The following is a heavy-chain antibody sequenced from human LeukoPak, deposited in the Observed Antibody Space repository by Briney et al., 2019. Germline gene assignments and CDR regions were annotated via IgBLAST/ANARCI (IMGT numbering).Heavy chain of an antibody. V-gene: IGHV3-30*02. CDR2: IRYDGSYK. CDR3: AKDYSSGVTIFGVALD. Sequence: PGGSLRLSCAASGFTFSSYGMHWVRQAPGKGLEWVAFIRYDGSYKYYADSVKGRFTISRDNSKNTLYLQMNSLRAEDTAVYYCAKDYSSGVTIFGVALDWGQGTLVTVSS. CDR1: GFTFSSYG. J-gene: IGHJ4*02. D-gene: IGHD3-3*01.